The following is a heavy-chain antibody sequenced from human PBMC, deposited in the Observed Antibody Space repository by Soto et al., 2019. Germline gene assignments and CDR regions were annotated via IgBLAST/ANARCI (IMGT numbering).Heavy chain of an antibody. CDR3: ARALYDILTRYGPPRAFDI. V-gene: IGHV1-2*04. D-gene: IGHD3-9*01. Sequence: ASVKVSCKASGYTFTGSYMHWVRQAPGQGLEWMGWINPNSGGTNYAQKFQGWVTMTRDTSISTAYMELSRLRSDDTAVYYCARALYDILTRYGPPRAFDIWGEGTMVTGS. CDR2: INPNSGGT. CDR1: GYTFTGSY. J-gene: IGHJ3*02.